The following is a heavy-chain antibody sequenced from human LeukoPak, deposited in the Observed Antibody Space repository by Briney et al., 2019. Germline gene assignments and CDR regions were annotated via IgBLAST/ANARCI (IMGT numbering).Heavy chain of an antibody. CDR2: IIPILGIA. V-gene: IGHV1-69*04. D-gene: IGHD2-2*01. CDR1: GGTFSSYA. Sequence: SVKVSCKASGGTFSSYAISWVRQAPGQGLEWMGRIIPILGIANYAQKFQGRVTITADKSTSTAYMELSSLRAEDTAVYYCTKDLVPAAKVPYFDYWGQGTLVTVSS. J-gene: IGHJ4*02. CDR3: TKDLVPAAKVPYFDY.